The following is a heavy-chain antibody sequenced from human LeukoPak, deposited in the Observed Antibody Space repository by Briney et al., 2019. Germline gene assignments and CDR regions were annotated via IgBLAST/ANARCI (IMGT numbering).Heavy chain of an antibody. J-gene: IGHJ4*02. CDR1: GYTFTSYG. D-gene: IGHD3-22*01. CDR2: ISAYNGNT. CDR3: ARGAPPRRSYDSSGYYSYYFDY. Sequence: ASVKVSCKASGYTFTSYGISWVRQAPGQGLEWMGWISAYNGNTNYAQKLQGRVTMTTDTSTSTAYMELRSLRSDDTAVYYCARGAPPRRSYDSSGYYSYYFDYWGQGTLVTVSS. V-gene: IGHV1-18*01.